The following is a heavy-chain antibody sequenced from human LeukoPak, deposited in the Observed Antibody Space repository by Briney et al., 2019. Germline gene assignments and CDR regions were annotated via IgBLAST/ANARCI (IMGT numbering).Heavy chain of an antibody. CDR2: IWYDGSNK. Sequence: GGSLRLSCAASGFTFSSYGMHWVRQAPGKGLEWVAVIWYDGSNKYYADSVKGRFTISRDNSKNTLYLQMNSLRAEDTAVYYCARRPEMVPAISSPGWFDPWGQGTLVTVSS. J-gene: IGHJ5*02. CDR3: ARRPEMVPAISSPGWFDP. CDR1: GFTFSSYG. D-gene: IGHD2-2*02. V-gene: IGHV3-33*01.